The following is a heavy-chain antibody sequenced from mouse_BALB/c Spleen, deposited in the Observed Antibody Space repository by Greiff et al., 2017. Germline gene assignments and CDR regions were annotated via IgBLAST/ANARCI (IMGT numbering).Heavy chain of an antibody. CDR1: GYTFTDYY. Sequence: VQLQQSGPELVKPGASVKISCKASGYTFTDYYMNWVKQSHGKSLEWIGLVNPNNGGTSYNQKFKGKATLTVDKSSSTAYMELRSLTSEDSAVYYCARPLPYYFDYWGQGTTLTVSS. V-gene: IGHV1-26*01. J-gene: IGHJ2*01. CDR3: ARPLPYYFDY. CDR2: VNPNNGGT.